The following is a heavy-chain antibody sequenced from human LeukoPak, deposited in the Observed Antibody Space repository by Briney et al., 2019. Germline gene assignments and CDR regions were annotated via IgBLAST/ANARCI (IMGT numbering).Heavy chain of an antibody. Sequence: SETLSLTCTVSGGSISSSSYYWGWIRQPPGKGLEWIGSIYYSGSTYYNPSLKSRVTISVDTSKNQFSLKLSSVTAADTAVYYCARGSTSHPRAVATSSWGQGTLVTVSS. CDR2: IYYSGST. CDR1: GGSISSSSYY. J-gene: IGHJ4*02. D-gene: IGHD5-12*01. V-gene: IGHV4-39*01. CDR3: ARGSTSHPRAVATSS.